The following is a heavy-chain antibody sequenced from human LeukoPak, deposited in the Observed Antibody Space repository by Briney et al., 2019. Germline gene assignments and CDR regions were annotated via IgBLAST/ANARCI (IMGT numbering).Heavy chain of an antibody. D-gene: IGHD3-9*01. CDR3: ARVSQVALSTEYYFDY. V-gene: IGHV4-4*07. CDR2: IYSSGST. Sequence: PSETLSLTCTVSGGSIRIYSWSWIRQPAGKGLEWIGRIYSSGSTNYNPALKSRVTMSVDTSKNQFSLRLTSVPAGDTAVYFCARVSQVALSTEYYFDYWGQGTLVIVSS. CDR1: GGSIRIYS. J-gene: IGHJ4*02.